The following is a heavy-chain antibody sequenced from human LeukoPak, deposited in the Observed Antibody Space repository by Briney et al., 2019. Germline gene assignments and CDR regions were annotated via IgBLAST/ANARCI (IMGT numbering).Heavy chain of an antibody. J-gene: IGHJ4*02. V-gene: IGHV4-30-2*01. CDR1: GGSISSGGYY. CDR3: ARGRGYSGYDGDY. D-gene: IGHD5-12*01. CDR2: IYHSGST. Sequence: SETLSLTCTVSGGSISSGGYYWSWIRQPPGKGLEWIGYIYHSGSTNYNPSLKSRVTISVDKSKNQFSLKLSSVTAADTAVYYCARGRGYSGYDGDYWGQGTLVTVSS.